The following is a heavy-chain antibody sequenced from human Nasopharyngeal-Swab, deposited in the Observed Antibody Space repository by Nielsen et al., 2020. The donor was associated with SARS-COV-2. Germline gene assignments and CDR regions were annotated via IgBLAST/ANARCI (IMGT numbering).Heavy chain of an antibody. Sequence: GASLKISCAASGSTFSDYYMSWLRQAPGKGLEWVSYMSNSGSTIYYADSVKGRFTISRDNAKSSLYLQKNSLRGEDTAVYHGADISYSSIDYWGQGTLVTVSS. CDR1: GSTFSDYY. CDR2: MSNSGSTI. D-gene: IGHD6-19*01. V-gene: IGHV3-11*04. CDR3: ADISYSSIDY. J-gene: IGHJ4*02.